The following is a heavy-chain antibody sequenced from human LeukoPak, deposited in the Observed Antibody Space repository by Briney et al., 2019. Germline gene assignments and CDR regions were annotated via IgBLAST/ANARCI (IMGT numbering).Heavy chain of an antibody. Sequence: SQILSLTCTVSGGSISSGSYYWSWIRQPPGKGLEWIGEINHSGSTNYNPSLKSRVTISVDTSKNQFSLKLSSVTAADTAVYYCARHGVPRPPDYWGQGTLVTVSS. J-gene: IGHJ4*02. CDR1: GGSISSGSYY. V-gene: IGHV4-39*01. CDR3: ARHGVPRPPDY. D-gene: IGHD6-6*01. CDR2: INHSGST.